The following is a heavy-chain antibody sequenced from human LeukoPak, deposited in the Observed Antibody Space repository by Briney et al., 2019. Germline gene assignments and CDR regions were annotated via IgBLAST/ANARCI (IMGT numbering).Heavy chain of an antibody. CDR3: TSLGEWDPYEDYFDY. V-gene: IGHV3-15*01. CDR2: IKSKTDGGTT. J-gene: IGHJ4*02. Sequence: NPGGSLRLSCAASGFTFSNAWMSWVRQAPGKGLEWVGRIKSKTDGGTTDYAAPVKGRFTISRDDSKNTLYLQMNSLTTEDTAVYYCTSLGEWDPYEDYFDYWGQGTLVTVSS. D-gene: IGHD1-26*01. CDR1: GFTFSNAW.